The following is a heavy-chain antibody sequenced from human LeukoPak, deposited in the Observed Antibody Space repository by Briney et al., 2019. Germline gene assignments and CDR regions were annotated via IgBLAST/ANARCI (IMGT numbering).Heavy chain of an antibody. CDR3: ARVKGYYDSSGYHYY. V-gene: IGHV4-34*01. CDR2: INHSGST. J-gene: IGHJ4*02. CDR1: GGSFSGYY. D-gene: IGHD3-22*01. Sequence: SETLSLTCAVYGGSFSGYYWSWIRQPPGKGLEWIGEINHSGSTNYNPSLKSRVTISVDTSKNQFSLKLSSVTAADTAVYYCARVKGYYDSSGYHYYWGQGTLVTVSS.